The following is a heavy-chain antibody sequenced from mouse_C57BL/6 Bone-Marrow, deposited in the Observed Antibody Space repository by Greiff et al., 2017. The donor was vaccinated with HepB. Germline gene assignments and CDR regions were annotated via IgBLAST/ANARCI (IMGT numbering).Heavy chain of an antibody. CDR1: GFTFSSYA. J-gene: IGHJ1*03. CDR2: ISDGGSYT. CDR3: ARAPPYYYGSSSYFDV. D-gene: IGHD1-1*01. V-gene: IGHV5-4*01. Sequence: EVQGVESGGGLVKPGGSLKLSCAASGFTFSSYAMSWVRQTPEKRLEWVATISDGGSYTYYPDNVKGRFTISRDNAKNNLYLQMSHLKSEDTAMYYCARAPPYYYGSSSYFDVWGTGTTVTVSS.